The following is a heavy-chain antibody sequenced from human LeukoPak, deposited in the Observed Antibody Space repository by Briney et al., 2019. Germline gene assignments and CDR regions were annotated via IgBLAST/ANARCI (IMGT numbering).Heavy chain of an antibody. CDR3: AKAGYSSSWFTIYYYYYGMDV. Sequence: GGSLRLSCAASGFTFSSYGMHWVRQAPGKGLEWVAVISYDGSNKYYADSVKGRFTISRDNSKNTLYLQMNSLRAEDTAVYYCAKAGYSSSWFTIYYYYYGMDVWGQGTTVTVSS. CDR2: ISYDGSNK. D-gene: IGHD6-13*01. V-gene: IGHV3-30*18. J-gene: IGHJ6*02. CDR1: GFTFSSYG.